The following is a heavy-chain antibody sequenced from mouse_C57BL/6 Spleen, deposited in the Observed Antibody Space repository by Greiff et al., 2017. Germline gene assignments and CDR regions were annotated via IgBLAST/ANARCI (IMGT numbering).Heavy chain of an antibody. CDR2: INPNNGGT. V-gene: IGHV1-22*01. J-gene: IGHJ1*03. CDR1: GYTFTDYN. D-gene: IGHD1-1*01. CDR3: ARNYGSSPRWYFDV. Sequence: EVQLQQSGPELVKPGASVKMSCKASGYTFTDYNMHWVKQSHGKSLEWIGYINPNNGGTSYNQKFKGKATLTVNKSSSTAYMEFRSLTSEDSAVYYCARNYGSSPRWYFDVWGTGTTVTVSS.